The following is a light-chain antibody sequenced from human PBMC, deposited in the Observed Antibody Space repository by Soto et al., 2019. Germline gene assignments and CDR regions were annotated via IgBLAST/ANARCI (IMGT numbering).Light chain of an antibody. J-gene: IGKJ1*01. Sequence: EIVMTQSPATLSVSPGERATLSCRASQSVSTTLAWYQHKPGQAPRLLIYGTSTRATGIPAMFSGSGSGTDFTLTIRSLQSEDFAVYYCQQSNNCPRTFGQGTRVEIK. CDR3: QQSNNCPRT. V-gene: IGKV3-15*01. CDR1: QSVSTT. CDR2: GTS.